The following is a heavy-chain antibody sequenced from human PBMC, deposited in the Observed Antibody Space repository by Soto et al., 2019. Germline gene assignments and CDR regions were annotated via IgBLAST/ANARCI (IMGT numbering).Heavy chain of an antibody. J-gene: IGHJ6*02. CDR1: GGTFSSYA. CDR3: ARGYVVVVSGEAYYYGMDV. D-gene: IGHD2-15*01. CDR2: IIPIFGTA. V-gene: IGHV1-69*01. Sequence: QVQLVQSGAEVKKPGSSVKVSCKASGGTFSSYAISWVRQAPGQGLEWMGGIIPIFGTANYAQKFQGRVTITADESTSTAFMELSSLRSEDTAVYYCARGYVVVVSGEAYYYGMDVWGQGTTVTVSS.